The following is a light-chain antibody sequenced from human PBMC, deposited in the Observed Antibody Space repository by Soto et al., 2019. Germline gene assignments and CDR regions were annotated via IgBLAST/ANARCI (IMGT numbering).Light chain of an antibody. Sequence: DIQMTQSPSSLSASVGDRVSITCRASQDIDNFLAWYQQKPGKAPKLLIYAASTLQSGVPSRFSGSGSGTDFTLTISSLQPEDFATYYCQQLDNFPLTFGQGTRLEI. J-gene: IGKJ5*01. CDR2: AAS. V-gene: IGKV1-9*01. CDR1: QDIDNF. CDR3: QQLDNFPLT.